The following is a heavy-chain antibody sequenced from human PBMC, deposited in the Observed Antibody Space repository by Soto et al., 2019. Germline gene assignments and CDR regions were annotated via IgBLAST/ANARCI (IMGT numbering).Heavy chain of an antibody. Sequence: SETLSLTCTVSGGSISSGGYYWSWIRQHPGKGLEWIGYIYYSGSTYYNPSLKSRVTISVDTSKNQFSLKLSSVTAADTAVYYCAIGFYGSGSYYNYWGQGTLVTVSS. CDR3: AIGFYGSGSYYNY. CDR2: IYYSGST. CDR1: GGSISSGGYY. D-gene: IGHD3-10*01. V-gene: IGHV4-31*03. J-gene: IGHJ4*02.